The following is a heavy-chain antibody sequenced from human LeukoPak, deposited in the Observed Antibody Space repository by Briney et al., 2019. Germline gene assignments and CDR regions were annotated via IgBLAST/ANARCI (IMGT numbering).Heavy chain of an antibody. CDR3: ARQDYDSSGYLYGMDV. CDR2: IYPGDSDT. Sequence: GESLKISCKGSGYSFTTYWIGWVRQMPGKGLEWMGIIYPGDSDTRYSPSFQGQVTVSADKSISTAYLQWSSLKASDTAMYYCARQDYDSSGYLYGMDVWGQGTTVTVSS. V-gene: IGHV5-51*01. J-gene: IGHJ6*02. D-gene: IGHD3-22*01. CDR1: GYSFTTYW.